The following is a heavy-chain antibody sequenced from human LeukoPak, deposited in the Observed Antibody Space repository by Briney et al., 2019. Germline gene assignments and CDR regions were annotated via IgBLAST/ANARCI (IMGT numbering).Heavy chain of an antibody. CDR3: ARGGRYAYFLDY. V-gene: IGHV3-74*01. CDR1: GFIFSDYW. D-gene: IGHD3-16*01. CDR2: IKSDGSST. Sequence: GGSLRLSCAASGFIFSDYWMHWVRQGPGKGLVWVSRIKSDGSSTSYAESVKGRFTISRDNAKNTVYAHMNSLRDEDTAVYYCARGGRYAYFLDYWGQGTLVTVSS. J-gene: IGHJ4*02.